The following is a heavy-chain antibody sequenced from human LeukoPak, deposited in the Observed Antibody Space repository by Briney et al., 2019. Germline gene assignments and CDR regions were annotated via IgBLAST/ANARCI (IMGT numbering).Heavy chain of an antibody. CDR3: VRDRWPGLGDF. CDR2: VYSGGLT. D-gene: IGHD6-19*01. CDR1: GFTVSDNY. V-gene: IGHV3-66*01. J-gene: IGHJ6*02. Sequence: GGSLRLSCAASGFTVSDNYMSWVCQAPGKGLEWVSTVYSGGLTYYADPVKGRFTISRDNSKNTLYLQMSSLRAEDTAVYYCVRDRWPGLGDFWGQGTTVTVSS.